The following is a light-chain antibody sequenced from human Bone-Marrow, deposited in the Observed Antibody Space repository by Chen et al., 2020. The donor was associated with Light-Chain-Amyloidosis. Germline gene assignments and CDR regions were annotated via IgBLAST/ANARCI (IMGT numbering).Light chain of an antibody. CDR2: EVT. Sequence: QSALTQPASVSGSPGQSINIYCTGTSSDVGGDNHVSWYQQHPDKAPKLMIYEVTNRPSWVPDRFSGSKSDNTASLTISGLQTEVEADYFCSSYTITNTLVFGSGTRVTVL. V-gene: IGLV2-14*01. J-gene: IGLJ1*01. CDR3: SSYTITNTLV. CDR1: SSDVGGDNH.